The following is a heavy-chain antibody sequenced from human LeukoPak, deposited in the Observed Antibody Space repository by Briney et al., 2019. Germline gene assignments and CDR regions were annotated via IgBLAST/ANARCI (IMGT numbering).Heavy chain of an antibody. J-gene: IGHJ4*02. CDR3: ARQGGAYFDY. CDR2: ISASGGST. CDR1: GFSFSSYA. V-gene: IGHV3-21*06. Sequence: GGSLRLSCAASGFSFSSYAMTWVRQAPGEGLEWVSSISASGGSTYYADSVKGRFTISRDNAKNSLFLQMNDLRAEDTAVYYCARQGGAYFDYWGQGTLVTVSS.